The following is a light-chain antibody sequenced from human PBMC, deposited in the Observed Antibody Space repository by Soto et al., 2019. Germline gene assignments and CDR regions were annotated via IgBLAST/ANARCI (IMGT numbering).Light chain of an antibody. CDR3: QQYYSFPPT. V-gene: IGKV1D-8*01. Sequence: VIWMTQSPSLLSASTGDRVTISCRMSQGIGSYLAWYQQKPGKAPELLIYAASTWQSGVPSRFSGSGSGTDFTLTISCLQSEDFATYYCQQYYSFPPTFGQGTKVEIK. CDR2: AAS. CDR1: QGIGSY. J-gene: IGKJ1*01.